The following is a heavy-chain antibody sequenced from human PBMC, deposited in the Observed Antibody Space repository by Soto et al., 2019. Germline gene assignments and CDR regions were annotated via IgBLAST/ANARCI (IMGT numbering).Heavy chain of an antibody. CDR3: ATSKDIWSGYYTGSGFDY. CDR2: IYYSGST. CDR1: GGSISSGDYY. Sequence: QVQLQESGPGLVKPSQTLSLTCTVSGGSISSGDYYWSWIRQPPGKGLEWIGYIYYSGSTYYNPSLKSRVTISVDTSKNQFSLKLSSVTAADTAVYYCATSKDIWSGYYTGSGFDYWGQGTLVTVSS. J-gene: IGHJ4*02. V-gene: IGHV4-30-4*01. D-gene: IGHD3-3*01.